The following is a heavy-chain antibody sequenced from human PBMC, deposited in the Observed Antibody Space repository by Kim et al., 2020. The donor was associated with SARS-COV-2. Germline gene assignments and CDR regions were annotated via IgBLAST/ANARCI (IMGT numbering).Heavy chain of an antibody. CDR3: ARAPGYSGYDSFDY. CDR2: IYSGGST. Sequence: GGSLRLSCAASGFTVSSNYMSWVRQAPGKGLEWVSVIYSGGSTYYADSVKGRFTISRDNSKNTLYLQMNSLRAEDTAVYYCARAPGYSGYDSFDYWGQGTLVTVSS. CDR1: GFTVSSNY. V-gene: IGHV3-53*01. D-gene: IGHD5-12*01. J-gene: IGHJ4*02.